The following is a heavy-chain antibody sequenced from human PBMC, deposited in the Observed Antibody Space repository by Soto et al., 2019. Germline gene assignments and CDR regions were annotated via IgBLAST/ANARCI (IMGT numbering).Heavy chain of an antibody. V-gene: IGHV3-21*01. CDR3: ARAGVGTLRYFDRGSGYFDY. J-gene: IGHJ4*02. D-gene: IGHD3-9*01. Sequence: EVQLVESGGGLVKPGGSLRLSCAASGFTLSSYSMNWVRQAPGKGLEWVSSITSSSSYIYYADSVKGRFTISRDNAKNSLYLQMNSLRAEDTAVYYCARAGVGTLRYFDRGSGYFDYWGQGTLVTVSS. CDR1: GFTLSSYS. CDR2: ITSSSSYI.